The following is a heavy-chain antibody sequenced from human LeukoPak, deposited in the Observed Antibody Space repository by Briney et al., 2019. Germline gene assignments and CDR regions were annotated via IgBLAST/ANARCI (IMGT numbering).Heavy chain of an antibody. J-gene: IGHJ4*01. CDR2: INAGNGNT. CDR3: ARVSSGWYYFDY. CDR1: AYTFTSYA. D-gene: IGHD6-19*01. V-gene: IGHV1-3*01. Sequence: ASVKVSCKASAYTFTSYAMHWVRQAPGQRREWMGWINAGNGNTKYSQKFQGRVTITRDTSASTAYMELSSLRSEDTAVYYCARVSSGWYYFDYWGQGTMVTVSS.